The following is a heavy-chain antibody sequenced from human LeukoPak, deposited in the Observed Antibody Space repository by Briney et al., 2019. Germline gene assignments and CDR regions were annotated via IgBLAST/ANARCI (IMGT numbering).Heavy chain of an antibody. J-gene: IGHJ4*02. V-gene: IGHV3-11*04. CDR2: ISSSGSTI. CDR3: AKVSAYYDILTAHTDY. D-gene: IGHD3-9*01. Sequence: GGSLRLSCAASGFTFSDYYMSWIRQAPGKGLEWVSYISSSGSTIYYADSVKGRFTISRDNAKNSLYLQMNSLRAEDTAVYYCAKVSAYYDILTAHTDYWGQGTLVTVSS. CDR1: GFTFSDYY.